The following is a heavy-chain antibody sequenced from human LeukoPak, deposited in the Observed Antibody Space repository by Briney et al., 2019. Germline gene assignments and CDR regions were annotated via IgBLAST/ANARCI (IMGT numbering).Heavy chain of an antibody. CDR2: IYHSGST. J-gene: IGHJ4*02. V-gene: IGHV4-30-2*01. CDR3: ARGGYSYGPEDY. CDR1: GGSLSSGGYS. Sequence: SETLSLTCAVSGGSLSSGGYSWSWIRQPPGKGLGWIGYIYHSGSTYYSPSLKSRVTISVDRSKNQFSLKLSSVTAADTAVYYCARGGYSYGPEDYWGQGTLVTVSS. D-gene: IGHD5-18*01.